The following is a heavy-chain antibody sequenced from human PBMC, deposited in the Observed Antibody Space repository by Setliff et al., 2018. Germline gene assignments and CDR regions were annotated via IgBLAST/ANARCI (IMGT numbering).Heavy chain of an antibody. D-gene: IGHD5-12*01. CDR3: IVAGNYFDY. CDR2: IRSKAFSYAT. J-gene: IGHJ4*02. V-gene: IGHV3-73*01. CDR1: GFIFSDYY. Sequence: PGESLKISCAASGFIFSDYYMTWVRQASGKGLEWVGRIRSKAFSYATRYTESMKGRFTISRDDSKNTAYLQMDSLNTEDTAVYYCIVAGNYFDYWGQGTLVTVSS.